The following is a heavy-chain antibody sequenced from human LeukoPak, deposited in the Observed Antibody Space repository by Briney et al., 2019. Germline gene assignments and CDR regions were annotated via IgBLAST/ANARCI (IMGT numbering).Heavy chain of an antibody. CDR1: GGSFSGYY. CDR2: INHSGST. Sequence: PSETLSLTCAVYGGSFSGYYWSWIRQPPGKGLEWIGEINHSGSTNYNPSLKSRVTISVDTSKNQFSLKLSSVTAADTAVYYCARTIPPRYSGSYLIDYWGQGTLVTVSS. V-gene: IGHV4-34*01. D-gene: IGHD1-26*01. J-gene: IGHJ4*02. CDR3: ARTIPPRYSGSYLIDY.